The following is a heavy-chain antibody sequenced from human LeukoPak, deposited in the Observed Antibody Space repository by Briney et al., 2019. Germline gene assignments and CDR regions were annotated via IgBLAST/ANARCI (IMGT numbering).Heavy chain of an antibody. CDR1: GFTFSSYW. Sequence: GGSLRLSCAASGFTFSSYWMSWVRQAPGKGLEWVANMNPDGSEKYFLDSVKGRFTISRDNAKNSLYLQMNSLRAEDTAVYYCARFNWNSRSYWGQGTLVTVSS. CDR3: ARFNWNSRSY. CDR2: MNPDGSEK. V-gene: IGHV3-7*01. J-gene: IGHJ4*02. D-gene: IGHD1-7*01.